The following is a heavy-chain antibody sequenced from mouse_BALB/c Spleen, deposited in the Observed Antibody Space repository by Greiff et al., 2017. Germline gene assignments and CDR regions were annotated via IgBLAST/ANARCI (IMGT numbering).Heavy chain of an antibody. J-gene: IGHJ4*01. D-gene: IGHD2-1*01. CDR1: GFTFSSYG. CDR3: ARRYYDYAMDY. Sequence: EVHLVESGGDLVKPGGSLKLSCAASGFTFSSYGMSWVRQTPDKRLEWVATISSGGSYTYYPDSVKGRFTISRDNAKNTLYLQMSSLKSEDTAMYYCARRYYDYAMDYWGQGTSVTVSS. CDR2: ISSGGSYT. V-gene: IGHV5-6*01.